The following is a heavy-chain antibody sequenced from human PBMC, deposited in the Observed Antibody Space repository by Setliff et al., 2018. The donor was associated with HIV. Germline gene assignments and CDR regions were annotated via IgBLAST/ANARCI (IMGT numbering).Heavy chain of an antibody. CDR3: AAASSWDPLLDY. V-gene: IGHV4-59*12. D-gene: IGHD6-13*01. CDR1: GGSISSDY. J-gene: IGHJ4*02. Sequence: PSETLSLTCTVSGGSISSDYWSWIRQPPGKGLEWIGYIYYSGSTNYNPSLKSRVTISVDTSMDQFSLKLNSLTAADTAVYYCAAASSWDPLLDYWGQGTLVTVSS. CDR2: IYYSGST.